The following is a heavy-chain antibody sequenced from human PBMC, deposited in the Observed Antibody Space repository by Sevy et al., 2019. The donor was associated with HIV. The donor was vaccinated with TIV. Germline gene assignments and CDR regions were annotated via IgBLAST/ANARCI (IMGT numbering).Heavy chain of an antibody. Sequence: GGSLRLSCAASGFTFSSYAMHWVRQAPGKGLEWVAVISYDGSNKYYADSVKGGLTISRDNSKNTLYLQMNSLRAEDTAVYYCARDWGRDGYAYGYYFDYWGQGTLVTVSS. CDR3: ARDWGRDGYAYGYYFDY. J-gene: IGHJ4*02. D-gene: IGHD5-12*01. V-gene: IGHV3-30-3*01. CDR1: GFTFSSYA. CDR2: ISYDGSNK.